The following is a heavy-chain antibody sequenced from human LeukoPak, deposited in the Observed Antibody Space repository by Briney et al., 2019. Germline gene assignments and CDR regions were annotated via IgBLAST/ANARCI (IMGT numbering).Heavy chain of an antibody. CDR2: ITANTRGSIT. CDR1: GFIFSTYD. J-gene: IGHJ4*02. V-gene: IGHV3-23*01. Sequence: GGSLRLSCVPSGFIFSTYDMSWVRQAPGKGLEWVSGITANTRGSITYYADSVKGRFTISRDNSKDTLYLQMNSLRAEDTAVYFCARGGYFSFDYWGQGTLVTVSS. CDR3: ARGGYFSFDY. D-gene: IGHD2/OR15-2a*01.